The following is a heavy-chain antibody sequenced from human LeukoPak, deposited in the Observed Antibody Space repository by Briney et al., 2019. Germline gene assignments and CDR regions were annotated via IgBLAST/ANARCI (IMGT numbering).Heavy chain of an antibody. CDR1: GGSISSGSYY. CDR2: IYYSGST. J-gene: IGHJ5*02. CDR3: ARRVSGSPFDP. D-gene: IGHD1-26*01. V-gene: IGHV4-39*01. Sequence: SETLSLTCTVSGGSISSGSYYWSWIRQPPGKGLEWIGSIYYSGSTYYNPSLKSRVTISVDTSKNQFSLKLSSVTAADTAVYYCARRVSGSPFDPWGQGTLVTVSS.